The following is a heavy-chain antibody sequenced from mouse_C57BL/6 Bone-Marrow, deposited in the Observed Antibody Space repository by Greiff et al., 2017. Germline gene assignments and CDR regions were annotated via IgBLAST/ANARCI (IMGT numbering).Heavy chain of an antibody. CDR1: GYTFTSYG. CDR2: IYPRSGNT. D-gene: IGHD2-1*01. CDR3: ARTGHYSSFAY. V-gene: IGHV1-81*01. J-gene: IGHJ3*01. Sequence: QVQLQQSGAELARPGASVKLSCKASGYTFTSYGISWVKQRTGQGLEWIGEIYPRSGNTYYNEKFKGKATLTADKSSSTAYMELRSLTSEDSAVYFCARTGHYSSFAYWGQGTLVTVSA.